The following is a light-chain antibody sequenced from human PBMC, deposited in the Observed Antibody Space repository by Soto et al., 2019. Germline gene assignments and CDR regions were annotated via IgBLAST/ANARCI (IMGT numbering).Light chain of an antibody. CDR2: TNI. CDR3: ATWDDSLNGYG. Sequence: QSVLTQPPSASGTPGQWIAISCSGSGSNIGSNAVTWYQQLPRTAPKLLIYTNIQRPSGVPDRFSGSQSGTSASLAISGLPSVDEADDYCATWDDSLNGYGFGTGTKLSVL. J-gene: IGLJ1*01. CDR1: GSNIGSNA. V-gene: IGLV1-44*01.